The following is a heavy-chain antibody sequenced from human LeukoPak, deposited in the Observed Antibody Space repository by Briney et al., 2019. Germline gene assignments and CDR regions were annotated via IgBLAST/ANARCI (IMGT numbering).Heavy chain of an antibody. J-gene: IGHJ4*02. CDR1: GFTFSIYA. V-gene: IGHV3-23*01. CDR3: AKEPTYYYDSSVYSYFDY. CDR2: ISGSGGST. Sequence: GGSLRLSCAASGFTFSIYAMSWVRQAPGKGLEWVSSISGSGGSTHYADSVKGRFTISRDNSKNTLYLQMNSLRAEDTAIYYCAKEPTYYYDSSVYSYFDYWGQGTLVTVSS. D-gene: IGHD3-22*01.